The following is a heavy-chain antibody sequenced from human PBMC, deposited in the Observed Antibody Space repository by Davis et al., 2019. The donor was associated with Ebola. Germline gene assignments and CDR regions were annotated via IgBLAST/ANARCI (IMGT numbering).Heavy chain of an antibody. CDR2: IKQDGSEK. CDR1: GFTFSSYW. CDR3: ARESGYSGYHYYYGMDV. J-gene: IGHJ6*02. V-gene: IGHV3-7*01. Sequence: GESLKISCAASGFTFSSYWMSWVRQAPGKGLEWVANIKQDGSEKYYADSVKGRFTISRDNSKNTLYLQMNSLRAEDTAVYYCARESGYSGYHYYYGMDVWGQGTTVTVSS. D-gene: IGHD5-12*01.